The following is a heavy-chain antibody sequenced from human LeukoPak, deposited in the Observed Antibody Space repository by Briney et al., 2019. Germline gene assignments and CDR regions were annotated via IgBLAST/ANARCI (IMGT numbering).Heavy chain of an antibody. CDR3: AREGLGYSYGDAFDI. D-gene: IGHD5-18*01. Sequence: GGSLRLSCAASGFTFSSYAMHWVRQAPGKGLEYVSAISSNGGSTYCANSVKGRFTISRDNSKNTLYLQMGSLRAEDMAVYYCAREGLGYSYGDAFDIWGQGTMVTVSS. V-gene: IGHV3-64*01. CDR2: ISSNGGST. CDR1: GFTFSSYA. J-gene: IGHJ3*02.